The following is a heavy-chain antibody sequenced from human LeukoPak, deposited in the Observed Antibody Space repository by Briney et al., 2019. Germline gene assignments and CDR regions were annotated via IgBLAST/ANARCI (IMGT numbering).Heavy chain of an antibody. CDR2: IKEDGTET. CDR1: GFMFSSNW. CDR3: AKEGRSLQTY. J-gene: IGHJ4*02. Sequence: GGSLRLSCAASGFMFSSNWMSWVRLAPEKGLEWVANIKEDGTETYYADSVEGRFTISRDNAKNSLYLQMNSLRVEDTAVYYCAKEGRSLQTYWGQGTLVTVSS. V-gene: IGHV3-7*03. D-gene: IGHD5-24*01.